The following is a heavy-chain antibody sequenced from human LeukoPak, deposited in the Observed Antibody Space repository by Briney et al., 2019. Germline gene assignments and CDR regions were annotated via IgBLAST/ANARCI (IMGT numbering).Heavy chain of an antibody. CDR1: GFTFSYYE. D-gene: IGHD5-18*01. CDR2: TYYSGST. CDR3: ARHAALDTKRGWNNHNWFDP. J-gene: IGHJ5*02. Sequence: LRLSCAASGFTFSYYEMNWIRQPPGKWLEWIGTTYYSGSTYYNPSLKSRVTISVDTSKNQFSLKLSSVTAADTAVYYCARHAALDTKRGWNNHNWFDPWGQGTLVTVSS. V-gene: IGHV4-39*01.